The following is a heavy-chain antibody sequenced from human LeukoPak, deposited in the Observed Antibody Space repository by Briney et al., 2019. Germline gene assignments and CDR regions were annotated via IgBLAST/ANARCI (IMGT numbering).Heavy chain of an antibody. Sequence: GESPKTLFKTSGYNFQSTLDAWGRQMPGKGLECMGIIYPDDSDTRYSPSFQGQVTISADKSISTAYLQWSSLTASDTAMYYCARLRWPRGVRSSFRHWGREALVTVSS. V-gene: IGHV5-51*01. CDR1: GYNFQSTL. CDR3: ARLRWPRGVRSSFRH. CDR2: IYPDDSDT. J-gene: IGHJ4*02. D-gene: IGHD3-10*01.